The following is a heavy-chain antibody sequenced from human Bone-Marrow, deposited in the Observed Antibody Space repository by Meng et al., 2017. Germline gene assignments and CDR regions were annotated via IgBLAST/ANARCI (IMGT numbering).Heavy chain of an antibody. V-gene: IGHV6-1*01. CDR2: TYYRSRWYT. D-gene: IGHD1-26*01. Sequence: QVKLQQSGPGLGKPSQTLSLTCTISGDSVSSTSAAWHWIRRSPSRGLEWLGRTYYRSRWYTDYAVSVKSRININPDTTENHFSLQLNSVTPEDTAVYYCARESSGSPLDYWGRGTLVTVSS. CDR1: GDSVSSTSAA. J-gene: IGHJ4*02. CDR3: ARESSGSPLDY.